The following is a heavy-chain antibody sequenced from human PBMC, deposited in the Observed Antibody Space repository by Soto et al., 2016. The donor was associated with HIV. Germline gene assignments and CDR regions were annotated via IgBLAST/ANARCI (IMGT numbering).Heavy chain of an antibody. D-gene: IGHD3-22*01. V-gene: IGHV3-64D*06. Sequence: EVQLVESGGGLVQPGGSLRLSCSASGFTFSSYAMHWVRQAPGKGLEYVSAISSNGGSTYYADSVKGRFTISRDNSKNTLYLQMSSLRAEDTAVYYCVKGDYYDSSGYGHGLDYWGQGTLVTVSS. J-gene: IGHJ4*02. CDR3: VKGDYYDSSGYGHGLDY. CDR2: ISSNGGST. CDR1: GFTFSSYA.